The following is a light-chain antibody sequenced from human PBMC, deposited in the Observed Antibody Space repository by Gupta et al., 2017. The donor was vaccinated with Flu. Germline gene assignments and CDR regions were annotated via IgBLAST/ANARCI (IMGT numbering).Light chain of an antibody. CDR2: FND. J-gene: IGLJ2*01. V-gene: IGLV1-44*01. CDR1: SSNIATNP. CDR3: AAWDDSLNRVI. Sequence: QSVLTQPPSASGTPGQRVIISCSGSSSNIATNPVSWYQQFPGTAPKLLIYFNDQRPSGVPGRFSGSKSGTSASLAFTGLQSEDEADYYCAAWDDSLNRVIFGGGTKLTVL.